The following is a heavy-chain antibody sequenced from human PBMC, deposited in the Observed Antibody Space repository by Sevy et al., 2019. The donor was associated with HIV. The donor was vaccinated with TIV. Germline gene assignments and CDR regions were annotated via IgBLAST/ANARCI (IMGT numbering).Heavy chain of an antibody. J-gene: IGHJ6*02. CDR3: ARSGGYSDNGMDV. V-gene: IGHV3-13*05. CDR1: GFTFSSYD. CDR2: IGRSGDP. Sequence: GGSLRLTCAASGFTFSSYDMHWVRQVTGKGLEWVSVIGRSGDPYYPGSVKGRFTISRENAKNSVYLQMNSLRAGDTAVYYCARSGGYSDNGMDVWGQGTTVTVSS. D-gene: IGHD5-12*01.